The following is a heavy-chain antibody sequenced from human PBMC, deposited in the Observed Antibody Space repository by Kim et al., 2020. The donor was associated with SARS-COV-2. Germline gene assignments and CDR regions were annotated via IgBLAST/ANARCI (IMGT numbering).Heavy chain of an antibody. CDR3: ARSLPPVAGRDY. Sequence: ASVKVSCKASGYTFTGYYMHWVRQAPGQGLEWMGWINPNSGGTNYAQKFQGRVTMTRDTSISTAYMELSRLRSDDTAVYYCARSLPPVAGRDYWGQGTLVTVSS. D-gene: IGHD6-19*01. J-gene: IGHJ4*02. CDR1: GYTFTGYY. CDR2: INPNSGGT. V-gene: IGHV1-2*02.